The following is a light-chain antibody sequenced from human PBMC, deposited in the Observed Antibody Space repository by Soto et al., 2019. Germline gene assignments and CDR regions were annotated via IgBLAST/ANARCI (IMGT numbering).Light chain of an antibody. CDR1: QSVGRNY. Sequence: ENVLTQSPGTLSLSPGARAPLSCRASQSVGRNYLAWFQQKSGQAPRLVIYGASSRAAGIPDRLSGSGSGTDFTLTISRLEPEDFAVYYCQQYATSPITFGQGTRLEIK. CDR3: QQYATSPIT. V-gene: IGKV3-20*01. CDR2: GAS. J-gene: IGKJ5*01.